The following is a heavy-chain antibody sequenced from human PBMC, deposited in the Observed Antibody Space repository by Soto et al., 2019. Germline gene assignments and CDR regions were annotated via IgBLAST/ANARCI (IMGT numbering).Heavy chain of an antibody. CDR1: GYTFTSYA. V-gene: IGHV1-3*01. CDR3: AGSTSSTSCYTCYYYYGMDV. Sequence: GASVKVSCKASGYTFTSYAMHWVRQAPGQRLEWMGWINAGNGNTKYSQKFQGRATITRDTSASTAYMELSSLRSEDTAVYYCAGSTSSTSCYTCYYYYGMDVWGQGTTVTVSS. CDR2: INAGNGNT. J-gene: IGHJ6*02. D-gene: IGHD2-2*02.